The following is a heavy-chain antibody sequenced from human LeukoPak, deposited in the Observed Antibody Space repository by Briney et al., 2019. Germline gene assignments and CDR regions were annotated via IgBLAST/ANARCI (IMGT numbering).Heavy chain of an antibody. CDR3: ARGGDYGGNSY. D-gene: IGHD4-23*01. CDR2: INPNSGGT. V-gene: IGHV1-2*02. CDR1: GYTFTSYD. Sequence: AASVKVSCKASGYTFTSYDINWVRQATGQGLEWMGWINPNSGGTNYAQKFQGRVTMTRDTSISTAYMELSRLRSDDTAVYYCARGGDYGGNSYWGQGTLVTVSS. J-gene: IGHJ4*02.